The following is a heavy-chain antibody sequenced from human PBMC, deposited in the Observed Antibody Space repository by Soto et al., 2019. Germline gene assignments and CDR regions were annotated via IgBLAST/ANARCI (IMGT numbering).Heavy chain of an antibody. CDR1: GYGFTTYW. D-gene: IGHD3-22*01. Sequence: GESLKISGKGSGYGFTTYWIGWVRQMPGKGREWMGVIYPGDSDTRFGPSFQGQVTISVDMSISTAYLQWSSLKASDTAMYYCARQADHYDRNSFGYWGQGTLVTVSS. J-gene: IGHJ4*02. CDR2: IYPGDSDT. V-gene: IGHV5-51*01. CDR3: ARQADHYDRNSFGY.